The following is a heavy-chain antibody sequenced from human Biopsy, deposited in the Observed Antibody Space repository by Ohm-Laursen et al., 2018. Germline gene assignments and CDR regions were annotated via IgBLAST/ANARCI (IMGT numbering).Heavy chain of an antibody. Sequence: SDTLSLTCAVYGGPFSGYFWTWIRQAPGKGLEWIGEIDHTGGTSYNPSLKSRVSISADASKYEFSLRLTSVTAADTAVYLCGNEVHGRDYWGLGAQVTVSS. CDR2: IDHTGGT. CDR3: GNEVHGRDY. J-gene: IGHJ4*02. V-gene: IGHV4-34*01. D-gene: IGHD2-15*01. CDR1: GGPFSGYF.